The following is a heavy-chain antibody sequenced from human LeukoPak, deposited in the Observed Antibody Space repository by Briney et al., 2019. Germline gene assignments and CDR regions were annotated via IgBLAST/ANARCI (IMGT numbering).Heavy chain of an antibody. CDR2: IFYSGST. CDR3: ARPTREYGSGSYYIDY. J-gene: IGHJ4*02. Sequence: SETLSLTCTVSSGSISTSNYYWGWVRQPPGKALEWIGNIFYSGSTYYSPSLKSRVTISLDTSKNQFSLKLSSVTAADTAVYYCARPTREYGSGSYYIDYWGQGTLVTVSS. CDR1: SGSISTSNYY. V-gene: IGHV4-39*01. D-gene: IGHD3-10*01.